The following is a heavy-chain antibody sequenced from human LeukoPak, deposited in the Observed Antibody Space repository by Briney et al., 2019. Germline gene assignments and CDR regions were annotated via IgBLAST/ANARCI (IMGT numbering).Heavy chain of an antibody. CDR1: GYTFIIYA. Sequence: ASVKVSCKASGYTFIIYAMNWVRQAPGQGLEWMGWINTNTGSPTYAQGFTGRFVFSLDTSVGTSYLQISSLKAEDTAIYYCARAGGYDFLAQFDYWGQGTLVTVSS. CDR3: ARAGGYDFLAQFDY. J-gene: IGHJ4*02. CDR2: INTNTGSP. V-gene: IGHV7-4-1*02. D-gene: IGHD5-12*01.